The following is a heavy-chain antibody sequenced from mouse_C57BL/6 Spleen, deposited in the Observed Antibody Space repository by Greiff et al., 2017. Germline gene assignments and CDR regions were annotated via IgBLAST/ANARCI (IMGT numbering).Heavy chain of an antibody. J-gene: IGHJ2*01. CDR2: INPGSGGT. CDR3: ARSYGSSYFDY. CDR1: GYAFTNYF. V-gene: IGHV1-54*01. Sequence: VQLQQSGAELVRPGTSVKVSCTASGYAFTNYFIEWVKQRPGQGLEWIGLINPGSGGTNDNEKFKGKATLTADKSSSTAYLQLSSLTYEDSAVYCCARSYGSSYFDYWGQGTTLTVSS. D-gene: IGHD1-1*01.